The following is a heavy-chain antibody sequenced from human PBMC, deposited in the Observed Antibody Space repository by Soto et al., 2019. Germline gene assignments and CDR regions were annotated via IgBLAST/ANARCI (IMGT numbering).Heavy chain of an antibody. D-gene: IGHD1-26*01. CDR1: EKPFTSYD. Sequence: QVQLVQSWAEVKKPGASVKVSCKASEKPFTSYDINWGRKATGQGLEGMGWMNPNSGNTGYAQKFKGRVTMTRNTSISTAYMELSSLRSEDTAVYYCARERSGSSDYWGQGTLVTVSS. CDR3: ARERSGSSDY. J-gene: IGHJ4*02. CDR2: MNPNSGNT. V-gene: IGHV1-8*01.